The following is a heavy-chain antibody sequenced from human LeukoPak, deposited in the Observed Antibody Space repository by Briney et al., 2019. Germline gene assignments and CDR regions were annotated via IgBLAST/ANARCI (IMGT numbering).Heavy chain of an antibody. CDR2: IYHSGST. Sequence: SETLSLTCAVSGDSISSNNWWCWVRQPPGKGLEWIGEIYHSGSTTYNPSLKSRVTVSVDKSKNQVSLKLSSVTAADTALYYCAREHNYGSGSYYIDYWGQGTLVTVSS. CDR3: AREHNYGSGSYYIDY. CDR1: GDSISSNNW. J-gene: IGHJ4*02. V-gene: IGHV4-4*02. D-gene: IGHD3-10*01.